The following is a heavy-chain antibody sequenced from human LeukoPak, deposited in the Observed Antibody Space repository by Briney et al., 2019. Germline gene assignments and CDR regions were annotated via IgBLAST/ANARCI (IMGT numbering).Heavy chain of an antibody. CDR3: AGEEKAPRGSGGSCYFKF. J-gene: IGHJ4*02. V-gene: IGHV3-74*01. D-gene: IGHD2-15*01. CDR1: GFTFSSYW. Sequence: GGSLRLSCAASGFTFSSYWMHWVRQAPGKGLVWVSRINSDGSSTSYADSVKGRFTISRDNAKNTLYLQMNSLRAEDTAVYYCAGEEKAPRGSGGSCYFKFWGQGTLVTVSS. CDR2: INSDGSST.